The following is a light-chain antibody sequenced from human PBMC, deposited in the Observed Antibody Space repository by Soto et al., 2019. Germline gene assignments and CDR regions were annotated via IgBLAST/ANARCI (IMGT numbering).Light chain of an antibody. V-gene: IGLV2-14*01. J-gene: IGLJ2*01. CDR3: SSHASSGTLVV. CDR2: EVS. Sequence: QSALTQPASVSGSPGQSITFSCTGTSSDVGGYNYVSWYQQHPGKAPKLMIFEVSNRPSGVSNRFSGSKFGNTASLTISGLQAEDEADYYCSSHASSGTLVVFGGGTKLTVL. CDR1: SSDVGGYNY.